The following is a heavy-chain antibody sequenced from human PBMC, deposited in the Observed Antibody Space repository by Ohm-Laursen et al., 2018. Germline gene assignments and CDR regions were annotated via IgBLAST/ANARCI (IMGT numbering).Heavy chain of an antibody. Sequence: ASVKVSCKASGSTFTGYHMHWVRQAPGQGLEWMEWINPDSGGTNYAQKFQGRVTMTRDTSISTAYMEVSRLRSDDTAVYYCARLVAGTVGYWGQGTLVTVSS. CDR3: ARLVAGTVGY. V-gene: IGHV1-2*02. J-gene: IGHJ4*02. CDR2: INPDSGGT. CDR1: GSTFTGYH. D-gene: IGHD6-19*01.